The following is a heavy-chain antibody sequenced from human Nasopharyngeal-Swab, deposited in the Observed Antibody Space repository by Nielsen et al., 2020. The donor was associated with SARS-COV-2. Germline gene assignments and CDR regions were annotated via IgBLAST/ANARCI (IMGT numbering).Heavy chain of an antibody. D-gene: IGHD2-15*01. V-gene: IGHV3-23*01. J-gene: IGHJ4*02. CDR2: VSGSGGTT. CDR1: GFTFSSYA. CDR3: AKDRYCSGGACYFSGFDY. Sequence: GGSLRPSFAASGFTFSSYAMTWVRQAPGKGLEGVSGVSGSGGTTKYADSVKGRFTISRDNSKNKLYLQMQSLRVEDTAVYYCAKDRYCSGGACYFSGFDYWGLGTLVTVSS.